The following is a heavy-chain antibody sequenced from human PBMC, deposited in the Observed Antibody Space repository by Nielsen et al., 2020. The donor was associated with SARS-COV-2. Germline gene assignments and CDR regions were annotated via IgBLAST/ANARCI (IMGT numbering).Heavy chain of an antibody. CDR2: IYYSGSA. CDR1: GGSISNVGYY. D-gene: IGHD4-17*01. Sequence: SETLSLTCTVSGGSISNVGYYWSWIRQHPGKGLEWIGYIYYSGSAQYNPSLESRVSMSVDTSNNYFSLSLTSVTAADTAVYYCARVDYGDYGAGMWFDSWGQRILVTVSS. CDR3: ARVDYGDYGAGMWFDS. V-gene: IGHV4-31*03. J-gene: IGHJ5*01.